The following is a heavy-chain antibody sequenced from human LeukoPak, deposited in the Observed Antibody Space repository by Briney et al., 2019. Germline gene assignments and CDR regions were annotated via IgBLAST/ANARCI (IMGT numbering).Heavy chain of an antibody. J-gene: IGHJ2*01. D-gene: IGHD6-19*01. CDR2: IYYSGST. CDR1: GGSISSSSYY. V-gene: IGHV4-39*07. CDR3: AKDFARSGWYSGANLVWYFDL. Sequence: SETLSLTCTVSGGSISSSSYYWGWIRQPPGKGLEWIGSIYYSGSTYYNPSLKSRVTISVDTSKNQFSLKLSSVTAADTAVYYCAKDFARSGWYSGANLVWYFDLWGRGTLVTVSS.